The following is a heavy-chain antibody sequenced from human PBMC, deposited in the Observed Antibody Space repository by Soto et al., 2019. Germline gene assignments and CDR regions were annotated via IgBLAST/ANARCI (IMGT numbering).Heavy chain of an antibody. V-gene: IGHV3-48*03. J-gene: IGHJ6*02. CDR3: ARDGHYYYYGMNV. Sequence: GGSLRLSCAASGFTFSSYEMNCVRQAPGKGLEWVSYISSSGSTIYYADSVKGRFTISRDNAKNSLYLQMNSLRAEDTAVYYCARDGHYYYYGMNVWGQGTTVTVSS. CDR2: ISSSGSTI. CDR1: GFTFSSYE.